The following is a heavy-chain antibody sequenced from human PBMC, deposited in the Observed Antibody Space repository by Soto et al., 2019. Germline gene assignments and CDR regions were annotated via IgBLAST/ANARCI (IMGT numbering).Heavy chain of an antibody. J-gene: IGHJ4*02. CDR3: ARGAALAGKLDL. CDR1: GFTFTSDS. CDR2: ISSHGRDI. D-gene: IGHD6-19*01. V-gene: IGHV3-21*06. Sequence: PRGSLRLSCEASGFTFTSDSMTWVRQAPGKGLEWVSSISSHGRDIFYADSVKGRFTISRDNAKDSLHLQMNSLTGEDSAVYYCARGAALAGKLDLWGQGTLVTVSS.